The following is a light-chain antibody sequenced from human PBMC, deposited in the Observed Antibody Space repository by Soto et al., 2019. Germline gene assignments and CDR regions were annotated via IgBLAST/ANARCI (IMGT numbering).Light chain of an antibody. J-gene: IGKJ4*01. Sequence: DIVLTQSPGTLSLSPGERATLSCRASQSLSSSYLAWYQQKPGQAPSLLITGASSRATGIPDRFSGSGSGTDVTLTISRLEPEDFAVYYCQQYGTSPPTLGGGTKVETK. V-gene: IGKV3-20*01. CDR3: QQYGTSPPT. CDR1: QSLSSSY. CDR2: GAS.